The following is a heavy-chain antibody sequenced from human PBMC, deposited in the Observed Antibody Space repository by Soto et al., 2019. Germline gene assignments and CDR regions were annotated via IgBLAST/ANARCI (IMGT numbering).Heavy chain of an antibody. CDR3: ASLNFDILTGYYAFDL. Sequence: SETLSLTCAVYGGSFSGYYWTWIRQPPGTGLEWIGEINHSGSTNYNPSLKSRVTTSLDTSKNQFSLKLSSVTAADTAIYYCASLNFDILTGYYAFDLWGQGTMVTVSS. CDR1: GGSFSGYY. J-gene: IGHJ3*01. D-gene: IGHD3-9*01. V-gene: IGHV4-34*01. CDR2: INHSGST.